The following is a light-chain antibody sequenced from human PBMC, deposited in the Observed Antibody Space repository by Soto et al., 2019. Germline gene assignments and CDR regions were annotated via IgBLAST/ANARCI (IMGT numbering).Light chain of an antibody. V-gene: IGKV1-5*01. Sequence: DSQMTQSPSTLSASVGERVTITCRASQSISKWLDWYQQKPGKAPKLLIYDASSLESGVPSRLRGSGYGTELTITISSMQTDDFETYYCQQYNSYRITFGQGTRLEIK. CDR2: DAS. J-gene: IGKJ5*01. CDR3: QQYNSYRIT. CDR1: QSISKW.